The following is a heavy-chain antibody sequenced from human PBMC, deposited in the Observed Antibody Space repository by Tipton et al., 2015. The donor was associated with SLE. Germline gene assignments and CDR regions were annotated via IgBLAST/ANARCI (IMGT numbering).Heavy chain of an antibody. D-gene: IGHD3-3*01. J-gene: IGHJ3*02. CDR2: IYYSGST. CDR1: GGSISSSSYY. V-gene: IGHV4-39*01. CDR3: ARHVLRFLEWLGDDAFDI. Sequence: TLSLTCTVSGGSISSSSYYWGWIRQPPGKGLEWIGSIYYSGSTYYNPSLKSRVTISVDTSKNQFSLKLSSVTAADTAVYYCARHVLRFLEWLGDDAFDIWGQGTMVTVSS.